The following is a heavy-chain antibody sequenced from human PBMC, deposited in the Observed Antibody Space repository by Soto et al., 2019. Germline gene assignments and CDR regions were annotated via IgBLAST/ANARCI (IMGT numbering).Heavy chain of an antibody. Sequence: PGGSLRLSCAASGFTFSSYAMSWVRQAPGKGLEWVSAISGSGGSTYYADSVKGRFIISRDNSKNTLYLQVNSLRVEDTAVYYCAKDQAAAGTISRYFQHWGQGTLVTVSS. D-gene: IGHD6-13*01. CDR2: ISGSGGST. CDR1: GFTFSSYA. CDR3: AKDQAAAGTISRYFQH. J-gene: IGHJ1*01. V-gene: IGHV3-23*01.